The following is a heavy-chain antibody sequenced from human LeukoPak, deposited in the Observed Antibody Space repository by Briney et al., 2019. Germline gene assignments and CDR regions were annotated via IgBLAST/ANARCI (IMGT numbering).Heavy chain of an antibody. CDR1: GGTFSSYA. D-gene: IGHD5-12*01. Sequence: GASVKVSCKASGGTFSSYAISWVRQAPGQGLEWMGRIIPILGIANYAQKFQGRVTITADKSTSTAYMELSSLRSEDTAVYYCAGGGRYSGYDLDYWGQEPLVTVS. CDR3: AGGGRYSGYDLDY. CDR2: IIPILGIA. J-gene: IGHJ4*02. V-gene: IGHV1-69*04.